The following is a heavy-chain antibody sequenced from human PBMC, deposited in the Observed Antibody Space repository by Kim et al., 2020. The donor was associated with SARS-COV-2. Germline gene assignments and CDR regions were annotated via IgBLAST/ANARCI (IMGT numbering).Heavy chain of an antibody. Sequence: SETLSLTCTVSGGSISRYYWSWIRQPPRKGLEWIGHITHSGSTNYNPSLKSRVTISVDTSKNQFSLKLNSVPAADTAAYYCATQGGFDYPVGYWGQGTPV. D-gene: IGHD5-12*01. J-gene: IGHJ4*02. V-gene: IGHV4-59*08. CDR1: GGSISRYY. CDR3: ATQGGFDYPVGY. CDR2: ITHSGST.